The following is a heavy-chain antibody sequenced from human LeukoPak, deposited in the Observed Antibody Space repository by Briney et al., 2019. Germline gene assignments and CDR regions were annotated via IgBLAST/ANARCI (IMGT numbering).Heavy chain of an antibody. V-gene: IGHV4-30-2*01. J-gene: IGHJ4*02. Sequence: SETLSLTCAVSGGSISSGGYFWSWIRQPPGKGLEWIGYIHHSGSTYYHPSLKSRVTISVDRSKDQFSLKLSSVTAAYTSVYYCAIQDSYGGNLGFDDWGQGTLVTVAS. CDR3: AIQDSYGGNLGFDD. D-gene: IGHD4-23*01. CDR2: IHHSGST. CDR1: GGSISSGGYF.